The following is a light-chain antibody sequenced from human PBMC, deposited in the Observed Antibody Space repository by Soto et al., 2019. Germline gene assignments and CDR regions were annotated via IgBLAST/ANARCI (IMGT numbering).Light chain of an antibody. CDR2: GAS. V-gene: IGKV3-20*01. Sequence: EIVLTQSPGTLSLSPGERATLSCRASQSVSSSYLAWYQQKPGQAPRLLIYGASSRSTGIPDRLSGSGSGTDFTLTISRLEPEDFAVYYCHQYGSSPLFTFGPGTKVHI. CDR3: HQYGSSPLFT. J-gene: IGKJ3*01. CDR1: QSVSSSY.